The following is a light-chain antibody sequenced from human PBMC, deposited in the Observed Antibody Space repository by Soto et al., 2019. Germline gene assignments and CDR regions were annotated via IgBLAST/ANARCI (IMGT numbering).Light chain of an antibody. CDR2: DAS. CDR1: QSISSW. Sequence: DIQMTQSPSTLSASVGDRVTITCRASQSISSWLAWYQQKPGKAPKLLIYDASSLESGVPPRFSGSGSGTEFTLTISHLQPDDFATYYCQQYSSYWTFGQGTKVDIK. V-gene: IGKV1-5*01. CDR3: QQYSSYWT. J-gene: IGKJ1*01.